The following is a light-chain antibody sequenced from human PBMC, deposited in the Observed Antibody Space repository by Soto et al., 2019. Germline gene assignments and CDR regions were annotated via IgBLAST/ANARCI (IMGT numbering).Light chain of an antibody. Sequence: TVMTQSPATLSVSPGERATLSCRASQGLGTNLAWYQQRPGQAPRLLIYAASTRATGVPARFSGSGSETEFTLTITTLQSEDFAVYYCQHFESSLYTFGQGTKLEIK. CDR1: QGLGTN. V-gene: IGKV3-15*01. J-gene: IGKJ2*01. CDR3: QHFESSLYT. CDR2: AAS.